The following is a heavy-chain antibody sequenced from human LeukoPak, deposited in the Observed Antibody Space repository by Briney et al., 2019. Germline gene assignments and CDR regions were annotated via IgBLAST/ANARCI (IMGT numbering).Heavy chain of an antibody. Sequence: ASVKVSCKASQYAFTDYAVHWVRQAPGQRLEWMGWINAGNGNTKYSQKFQGRVTITRDTSASTAYMELSSLRSEDTAVYYCARGGITGTFDYWGQGTLVTVSS. V-gene: IGHV1-3*01. J-gene: IGHJ4*02. D-gene: IGHD1-7*01. CDR3: ARGGITGTFDY. CDR1: QYAFTDYA. CDR2: INAGNGNT.